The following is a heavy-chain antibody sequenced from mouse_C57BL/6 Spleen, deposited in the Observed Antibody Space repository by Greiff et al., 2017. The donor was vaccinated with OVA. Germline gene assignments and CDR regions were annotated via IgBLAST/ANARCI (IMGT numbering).Heavy chain of an antibody. D-gene: IGHD2-4*01. CDR1: GYSFTGYY. J-gene: IGHJ2*01. CDR3: ARNDYDKDDY. V-gene: IGHV1-42*01. CDR2: INPSTGGT. Sequence: DVQLQESGPELVKPGASVKISCKASGYSFTGYYMNWVKQSPEKSLEWIGEINPSTGGTTYNQKFKDKATLTVDKSSSTAYMQLKSLKSEDSAVYYCARNDYDKDDYWGQGTTLTVSS.